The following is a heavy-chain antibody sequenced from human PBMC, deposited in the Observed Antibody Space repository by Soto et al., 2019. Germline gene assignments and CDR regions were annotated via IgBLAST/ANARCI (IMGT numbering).Heavy chain of an antibody. J-gene: IGHJ5*02. CDR2: INHRGST. V-gene: IGHV4-34*01. CDR3: ARFGRTGTTPS. D-gene: IGHD1-7*01. Sequence: SETLSLTCAVYGGSFSGYYWSWIRQPPGKGLEWIGEINHRGSTHHNPSLKSRVTISVDTSKNQFSLKLSSVTAADTAAYYCARFGRTGTTPSWGQGTLVTVSS. CDR1: GGSFSGYY.